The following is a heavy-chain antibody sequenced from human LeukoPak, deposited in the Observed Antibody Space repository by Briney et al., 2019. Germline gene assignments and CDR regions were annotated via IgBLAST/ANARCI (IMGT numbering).Heavy chain of an antibody. D-gene: IGHD3-22*01. CDR1: GGSISSGSYY. CDR2: IYYSGST. CDR3: VRERTEGYYDNSGSFDY. J-gene: IGHJ4*02. V-gene: IGHV4-61*01. Sequence: PSETLSLTCTVSGGSISSGSYYWSWIRQPPGKGLEWIGYIYYSGSTYYNPSLKSRVTISVDTSKNQFSLKLTSVTAADTAMYFCVRERTEGYYDNSGSFDYWGQGILVTVSS.